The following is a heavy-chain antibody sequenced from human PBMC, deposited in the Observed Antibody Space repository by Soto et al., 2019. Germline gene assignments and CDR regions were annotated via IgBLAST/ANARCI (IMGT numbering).Heavy chain of an antibody. J-gene: IGHJ5*02. CDR2: IYYSGST. V-gene: IGHV4-61*01. Sequence: SETLSLTCTVSGAYVSSGTYYWNWIRQPPGKGLEWIGDIYYSGSTKYNPSLQSRVTISVDTSNNQFSLNLRSVTAADTAVYFCSRGPPRVHWFDPWGQGTLVTVSS. CDR1: GAYVSSGTYY. CDR3: SRGPPRVHWFDP.